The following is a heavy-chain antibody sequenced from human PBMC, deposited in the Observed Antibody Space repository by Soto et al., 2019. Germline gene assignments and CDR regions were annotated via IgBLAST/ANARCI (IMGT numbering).Heavy chain of an antibody. CDR3: TKPPRSGTGSGY. CDR1: GDSVSSNLAS. Sequence: SQTLSLTCVISGDSVSSNLASWSWIRQSPSRGLEWLGRTYYRSKWYSYYAQSVKSRITINPDTSKNTLYLQMNSLSAEDTALYYCTKPPRSGTGSGYWGQGTLVTVSS. V-gene: IGHV6-1*01. J-gene: IGHJ4*02. CDR2: TYYRSKWYS. D-gene: IGHD3-9*01.